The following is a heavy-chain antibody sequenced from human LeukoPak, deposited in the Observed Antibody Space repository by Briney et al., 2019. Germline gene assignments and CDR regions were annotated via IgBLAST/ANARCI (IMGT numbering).Heavy chain of an antibody. Sequence: PSETLSLTCAVSGWSFSGYYWTWIRQPPGKGLEWIGEIHYSGRINYNPSPKSRGTISADTSNTPFSLKLNSVTAADTAVYYGSRGTDAYKCGNSWGQGTLVTVSS. CDR3: SRGTDAYKCGNS. V-gene: IGHV4-34*01. D-gene: IGHD5-24*01. CDR1: GWSFSGYY. J-gene: IGHJ4*02. CDR2: IHYSGRI.